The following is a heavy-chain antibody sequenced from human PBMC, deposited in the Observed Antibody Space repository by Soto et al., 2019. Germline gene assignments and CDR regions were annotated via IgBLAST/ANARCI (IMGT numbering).Heavy chain of an antibody. CDR1: GFRFSDYW. CDR3: VRYLRSYAVAI. CDR2: INSDARST. J-gene: IGHJ3*02. D-gene: IGHD3-10*01. Sequence: ELQLVESGGGLVQPGGSLRLSCAASGFRFSDYWMHWVRQAPGKGLAWVSRINSDARSTSYADSVKGRFTISGDNARNTLSLQMNSLRTEDSAVYYCVRYLRSYAVAIWGQGTTFTVSS. V-gene: IGHV3-74*01.